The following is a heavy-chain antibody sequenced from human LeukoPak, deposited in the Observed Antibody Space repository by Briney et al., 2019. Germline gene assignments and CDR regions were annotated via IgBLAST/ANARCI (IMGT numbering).Heavy chain of an antibody. J-gene: IGHJ4*02. D-gene: IGHD6-13*01. Sequence: SETLSLTCTVSGFSITTGYYWAWIRQPPGKGLEWIGTIFRIGSTYYNPSLKSRVTISVDTSRNQFSLKLSSVTAADTALYYCARVIDVAAAGYFDSWGQGTQVTVSS. CDR3: ARVIDVAAAGYFDS. CDR1: GFSITTGYY. V-gene: IGHV4-38-2*02. CDR2: IFRIGST.